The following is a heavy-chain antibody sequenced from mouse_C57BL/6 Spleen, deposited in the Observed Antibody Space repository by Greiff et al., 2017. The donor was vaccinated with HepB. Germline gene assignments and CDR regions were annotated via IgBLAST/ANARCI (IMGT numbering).Heavy chain of an antibody. Sequence: EVQLQQSGTVLARPGASVKMSCKTSGYTFTSYWMHWVKQRPGQGLEWIGAIYPGNSDTSYNQKFKGKAKRTAVTSASTAYMELSSLTNEDSAVYYCTRWLRDYYAMDYWGQGTSVTVSS. J-gene: IGHJ4*01. CDR1: GYTFTSYW. CDR2: IYPGNSDT. V-gene: IGHV1-5*01. D-gene: IGHD2-2*01. CDR3: TRWLRDYYAMDY.